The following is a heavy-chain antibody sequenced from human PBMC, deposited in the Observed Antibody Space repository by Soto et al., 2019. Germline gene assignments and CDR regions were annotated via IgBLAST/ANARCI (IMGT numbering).Heavy chain of an antibody. D-gene: IGHD3-3*01. J-gene: IGHJ6*02. CDR2: IYYSGST. Sequence: SETLSLTCTVSGGSISSYYWSWIRQPPGKGLEWIGYIYYSGSTNYNPSLKSRVTISVDTSKNQFSLKLSSVTAADTAVYYCARGDKEIFGAVPDYYGMDLWGPGTTVTVAS. CDR3: ARGDKEIFGAVPDYYGMDL. V-gene: IGHV4-59*01. CDR1: GGSISSYY.